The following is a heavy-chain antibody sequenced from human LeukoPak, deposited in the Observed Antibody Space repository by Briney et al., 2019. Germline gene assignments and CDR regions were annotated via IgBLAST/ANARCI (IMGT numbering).Heavy chain of an antibody. Sequence: SVKVSCKASGFTFTSSAVQWVRQARGQRREWIGWIVVGSGNTNYAQKFQERVTITRDMSTSTAYMELSSLRSEDTAVYYCAAESRGYSYGYVVPCSGGSCYGKEYAFDIWGQGTMVTVSS. CDR2: IVVGSGNT. D-gene: IGHD2-15*01. J-gene: IGHJ3*02. V-gene: IGHV1-58*01. CDR3: AAESRGYSYGYVVPCSGGSCYGKEYAFDI. CDR1: GFTFTSSA.